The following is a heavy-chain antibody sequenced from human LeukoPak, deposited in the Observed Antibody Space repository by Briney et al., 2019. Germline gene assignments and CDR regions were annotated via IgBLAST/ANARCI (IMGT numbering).Heavy chain of an antibody. CDR3: ARDQGTRYCSSTSCYAGGLDY. D-gene: IGHD2-2*01. J-gene: IGHJ4*02. CDR1: GGSISSYY. Sequence: SETLSLTCTVPGGSISSYYWSWIRQPPGKGLEWIGYIYYSGSTNYNPSLKSRVTISVDTSKNQFSLKLSSVTAADTAVYYCARDQGTRYCSSTSCYAGGLDYWGQGTLVTVSS. V-gene: IGHV4-59*01. CDR2: IYYSGST.